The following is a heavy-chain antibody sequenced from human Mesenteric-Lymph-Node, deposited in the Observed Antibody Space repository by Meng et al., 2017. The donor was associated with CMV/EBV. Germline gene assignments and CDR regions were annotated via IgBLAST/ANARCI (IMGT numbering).Heavy chain of an antibody. V-gene: IGHV3-30*02. CDR1: GFTFRSYG. J-gene: IGHJ6*02. CDR3: ARDRRGYCSSTSCYRHYGMDV. CDR2: IRYDGSNK. D-gene: IGHD2-2*01. Sequence: GGSLRLSCAASGFTFRSYGMHWVRQAPGKGLEWVAFIRYDGSNKYYADSVKGRFTISRDNSKNTLYLQMNSLRAEDTAVYYCARDRRGYCSSTSCYRHYGMDVWGQGTTVTVSS.